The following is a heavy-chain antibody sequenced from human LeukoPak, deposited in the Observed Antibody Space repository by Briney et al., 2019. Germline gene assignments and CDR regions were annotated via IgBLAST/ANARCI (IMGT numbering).Heavy chain of an antibody. CDR2: INPSYGTT. CDR3: ARDRGSSPAFEYYFDY. J-gene: IGHJ4*02. V-gene: IGHV1-46*01. Sequence: ASVKVSCKVSGYTLTELSMHWVRQAPGQGLEWMGIINPSYGTTTYAQKFQGRVTMTRDTSTSTVYMELSSLRSEDTAVYYCARDRGSSPAFEYYFDYWGQGTLVTVSS. D-gene: IGHD6-13*01. CDR1: GYTLTELS.